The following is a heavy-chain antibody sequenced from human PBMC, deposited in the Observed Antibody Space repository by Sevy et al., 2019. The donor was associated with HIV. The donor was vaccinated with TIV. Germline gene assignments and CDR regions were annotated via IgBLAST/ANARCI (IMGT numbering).Heavy chain of an antibody. V-gene: IGHV3-33*06. CDR1: GFTFSSYG. CDR3: AKDHGREVVPAAIDY. CDR2: IWYDGSNK. Sequence: GESLKISCAASGFTFSSYGMHWVRQAPGKGLEWVAVIWYDGSNKYYADSVKGRFTISRDNSKNTLYLQMNSLRAEDTAVYYCAKDHGREVVPAAIDYWGQGTLVTVSS. D-gene: IGHD2-2*01. J-gene: IGHJ4*02.